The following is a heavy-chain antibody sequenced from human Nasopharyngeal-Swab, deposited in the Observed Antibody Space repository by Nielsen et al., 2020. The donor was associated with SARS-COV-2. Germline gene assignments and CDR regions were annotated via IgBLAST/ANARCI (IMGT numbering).Heavy chain of an antibody. CDR3: ARVGYWNAFDI. Sequence: VSVKVSCKASGYTFTSYYMHWVRQAPGQGLEWMGIINPSGGSTSYAQKFQGRVTMTRDTSTSTVYMELSSLRSEDTAVYYCARVGYWNAFDIWGQGTMVTVSS. J-gene: IGHJ3*02. V-gene: IGHV1-46*01. CDR1: GYTFTSYY. D-gene: IGHD6-13*01. CDR2: INPSGGST.